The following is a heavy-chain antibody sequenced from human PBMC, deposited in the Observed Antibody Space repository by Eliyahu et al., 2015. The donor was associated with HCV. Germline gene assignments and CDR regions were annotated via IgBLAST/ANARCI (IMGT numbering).Heavy chain of an antibody. CDR1: GFTFSVYW. D-gene: IGHD6-19*01. Sequence: EVQLVESGGGLVQPGGSLRLSCVGTGFTFSVYWMTWVRPGPGNGLGWVANIKPDGSEKNYGDSVKGRFTISRDNAKNSLYLQMNSLRAEDTAVYYCARGGQWLDHWGQGTLVTVSS. CDR2: IKPDGSEK. J-gene: IGHJ4*02. V-gene: IGHV3-7*03. CDR3: ARGGQWLDH.